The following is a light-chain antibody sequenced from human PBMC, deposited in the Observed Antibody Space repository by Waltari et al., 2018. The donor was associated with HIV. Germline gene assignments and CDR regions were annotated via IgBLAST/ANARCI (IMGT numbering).Light chain of an antibody. J-gene: IGLJ2*01. CDR3: QVWDGRGDPVI. Sequence: SYVLTQPPSVSVAPGQTARITCGGNNIAATKSVHWYRLNPGQAPVVVIYDDRDRPSGIRDRFSGSSSGDTATLTISRAEAGDEADYYCQVWDGRGDPVIFGGGTKLAVV. V-gene: IGLV3-21*02. CDR2: DDR. CDR1: NIAATKS.